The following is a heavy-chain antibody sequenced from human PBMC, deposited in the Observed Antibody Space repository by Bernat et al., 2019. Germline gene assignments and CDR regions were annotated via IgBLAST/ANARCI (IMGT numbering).Heavy chain of an antibody. CDR3: TITTRQPRD. V-gene: IGHV3-11*05. J-gene: IGHJ4*02. CDR1: GFTFTDYY. D-gene: IGHD4-11*01. CDR2: ISPNSGDT. Sequence: QVHLVESGGGLVKPGGPLRLSCAASGFTFTDYYMSWFRQAPGKGLECISYISPNSGDTNYADSVRGRFTISRDNVKNSLYLQMRSLRGEDTAVYYCTITTRQPRDWGQGALVTVCS.